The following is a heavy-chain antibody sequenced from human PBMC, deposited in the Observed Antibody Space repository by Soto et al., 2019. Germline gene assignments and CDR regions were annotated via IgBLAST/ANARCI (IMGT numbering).Heavy chain of an antibody. CDR1: GFTFSSYG. D-gene: IGHD1-26*01. Sequence: QVQLVESGGGVVQPGRSLRLSCAASGFTFSSYGMHWVRQAPGKGLEWVAVISYDGSNKYYADSVKGRCTISRDNTKNAMYLQMNSLRAEDTAVYYCAKVGGCRGNNRSDPWGEGTLVTV. CDR3: AKVGGCRGNNRSDP. V-gene: IGHV3-30*18. J-gene: IGHJ5*02. CDR2: ISYDGSNK.